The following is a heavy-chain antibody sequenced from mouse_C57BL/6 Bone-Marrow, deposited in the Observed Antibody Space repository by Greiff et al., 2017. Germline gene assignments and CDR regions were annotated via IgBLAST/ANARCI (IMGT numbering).Heavy chain of an antibody. CDR2: IDPSDSYT. Sequence: QVQLQQPGAELVMPGASVKLSCKASGYTFTSYWMHWVKQRPGQGLEWIGEIDPSDSYTNYNQKFKGKSTLTVDKSSSTAYMQLSSLTSEDSAVYYCARDRDGYDGYYYAMDYGGQGTSVTVSS. D-gene: IGHD2-2*01. J-gene: IGHJ4*01. V-gene: IGHV1-69*01. CDR3: ARDRDGYDGYYYAMDY. CDR1: GYTFTSYW.